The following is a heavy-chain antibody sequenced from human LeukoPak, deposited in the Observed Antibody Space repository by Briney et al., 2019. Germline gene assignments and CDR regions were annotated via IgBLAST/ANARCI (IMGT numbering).Heavy chain of an antibody. D-gene: IGHD3-3*01. CDR2: YI. CDR3: ARDVRRTIDY. Sequence: YIYYADSVKGRFTISRDNAKNSLYLQMNSLRAEDTAVYYCARDVRRTIDYWGQGTLVTVSS. V-gene: IGHV3-21*01. J-gene: IGHJ4*02.